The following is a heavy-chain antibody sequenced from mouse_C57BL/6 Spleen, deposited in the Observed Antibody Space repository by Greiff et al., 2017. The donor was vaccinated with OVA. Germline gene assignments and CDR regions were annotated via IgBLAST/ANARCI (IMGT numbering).Heavy chain of an antibody. CDR1: GYTFTSYW. J-gene: IGHJ2*01. V-gene: IGHV1-55*01. CDR2: IYPGSGST. Sequence: PGAELVKPGASVKMSCKASGYTFTSYWITWVKQRPGQGLAWIGDIYPGSGSTNYHEKFKSKATLTVDTSSSTAYMQLSSLTSEDSAVYYCASGRDYFDYWGQGTTLTVSS. CDR3: ASGRDYFDY.